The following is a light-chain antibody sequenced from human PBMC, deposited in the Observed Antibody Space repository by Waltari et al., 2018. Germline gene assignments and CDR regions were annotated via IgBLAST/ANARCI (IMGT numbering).Light chain of an antibody. CDR3: QQRSNWAIT. J-gene: IGKJ5*01. CDR2: DAS. CDR1: QSVSSY. V-gene: IGKV3-11*01. Sequence: EIVLTQSPATLSLSPGERATLSCRASQSVSSYLAWYQQKPGQAPRLLIYDASNRATGIPARFSGSGSGTDFTFTISSLEPEDFAVYYCQQRSNWAITFGQGTRLEIK.